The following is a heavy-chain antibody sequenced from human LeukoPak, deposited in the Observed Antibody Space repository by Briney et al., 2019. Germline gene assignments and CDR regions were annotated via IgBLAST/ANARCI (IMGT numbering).Heavy chain of an antibody. V-gene: IGHV3-74*01. CDR1: GFTFSSYW. CDR3: ARVSGTDSSGYVEIDF. J-gene: IGHJ4*02. Sequence: PGGSLRLSCAASGFTFSSYWMHWVRQAPGKGLVWVSRINSDGSGTTYADSVKGRFTISRDNAKNTLYLQMNSLRAEDTAVYYCARVSGTDSSGYVEIDFWGQGTLVTVSS. D-gene: IGHD3-22*01. CDR2: INSDGSGT.